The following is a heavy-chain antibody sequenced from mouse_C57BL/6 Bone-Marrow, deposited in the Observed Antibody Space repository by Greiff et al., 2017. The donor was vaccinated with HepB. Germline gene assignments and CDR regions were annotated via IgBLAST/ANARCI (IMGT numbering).Heavy chain of an antibody. CDR3: ARNLSLFDY. CDR2: IYPRSGNT. V-gene: IGHV1-81*01. D-gene: IGHD6-1*01. Sequence: QVHVKQSGAELARPGASVKLSCKASGYTFTSYGISWVKQRTGQGLEWIGEIYPRSGNTYYNEKFKGKATLTADKSSSTAYMELRSLTSEDSAVYFCARNLSLFDYWGQGTTLTVSS. J-gene: IGHJ2*01. CDR1: GYTFTSYG.